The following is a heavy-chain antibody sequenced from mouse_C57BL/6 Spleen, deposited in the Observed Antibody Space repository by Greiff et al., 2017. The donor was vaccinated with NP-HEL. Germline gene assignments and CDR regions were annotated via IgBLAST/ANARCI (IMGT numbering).Heavy chain of an antibody. CDR2: IYPNSGGT. D-gene: IGHD1-1*01. Sequence: VQLQQSGPELVKPGASVKLSCKASGYTFTSYDINWVKQRPGQGLEWIGWIYPNSGGTKYNEKFKSKATLTVDKPSSTAYMQLSSLTSEDSAVYYCARSLSDGSSYFDYWGQGTTLTVSS. V-gene: IGHV1-85*01. J-gene: IGHJ2*01. CDR1: GYTFTSYD. CDR3: ARSLSDGSSYFDY.